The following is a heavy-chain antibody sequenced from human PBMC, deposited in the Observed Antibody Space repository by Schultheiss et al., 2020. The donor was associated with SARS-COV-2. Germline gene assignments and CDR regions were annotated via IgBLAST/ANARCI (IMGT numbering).Heavy chain of an antibody. CDR1: GVSVSSYC. V-gene: IGHV4-59*08. D-gene: IGHD3-10*01. CDR3: SEDRAGYGSGTYGMDV. Sequence: SQTLSLTCTVSGVSVSSYCWNWIRQPPGKGLEWIGFIHDSGNTNYSPSFKSRLTIAVNTSKDQFSLKLSSVTAADTAVYYYSEDRAGYGSGTYGMDVWGQGTTVTVSS. J-gene: IGHJ6*02. CDR2: IHDSGNT.